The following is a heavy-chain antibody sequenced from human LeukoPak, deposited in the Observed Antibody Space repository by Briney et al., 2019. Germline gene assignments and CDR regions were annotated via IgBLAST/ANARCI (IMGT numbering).Heavy chain of an antibody. CDR1: GYTFTSYD. CDR3: ARQPGTADY. Sequence: ASVKVSCKASGYTFTSYDINWVRQATGQGLEWMGWMNPNSGNTGYAQKVQGRVTMTRNNSISTAYMELSRLRSEDTAVYYCARQPGTADYWGQGTLVTVSS. D-gene: IGHD1-7*01. V-gene: IGHV1-8*01. J-gene: IGHJ4*02. CDR2: MNPNSGNT.